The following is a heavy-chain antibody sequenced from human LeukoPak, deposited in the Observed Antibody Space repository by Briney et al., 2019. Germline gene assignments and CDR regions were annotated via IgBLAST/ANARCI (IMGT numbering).Heavy chain of an antibody. Sequence: GESLKISCKGSGYSFTSYWIGWVRQMPGKGLEWMGIIYPGDSDTRYSPSFQGQVTISADKSISTAYLQWSSLKASDTAMYYCARARDSSGWYRHYFDYWGQGTLVTVSS. D-gene: IGHD6-19*01. CDR1: GYSFTSYW. CDR2: IYPGDSDT. V-gene: IGHV5-51*01. J-gene: IGHJ4*02. CDR3: ARARDSSGWYRHYFDY.